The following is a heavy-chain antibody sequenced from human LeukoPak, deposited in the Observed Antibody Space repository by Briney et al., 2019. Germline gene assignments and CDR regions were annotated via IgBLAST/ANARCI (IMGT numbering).Heavy chain of an antibody. V-gene: IGHV3-23*01. Sequence: GGSLRLSCAASGFTFSSYAMNWVRQAPGKGLEWVSTISGSGGNTYYADSVKGRFTISRDNSNNTLYLQMSSLRAGDTAVYYCARQTVRGSSSEWDWFDPWGQGNLVTVSS. D-gene: IGHD6-6*01. CDR3: ARQTVRGSSSEWDWFDP. CDR2: ISGSGGNT. CDR1: GFTFSSYA. J-gene: IGHJ5*02.